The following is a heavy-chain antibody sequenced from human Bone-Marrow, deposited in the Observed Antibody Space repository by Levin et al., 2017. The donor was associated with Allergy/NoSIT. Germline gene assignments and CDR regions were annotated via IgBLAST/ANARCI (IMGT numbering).Heavy chain of an antibody. J-gene: IGHJ3*02. CDR2: IYSGGDT. CDR3: ARPLTTRAGLMGAFDI. Sequence: PGGSLRLSCAASGLSVSSNYMSWVRQAPGKGLECVSVIYSGGDTHYAESVKGRVTVSRDTSKNVVYLQINTVRVDDTAVYYCARPLTTRAGLMGAFDIWGQGTMVTVSS. V-gene: IGHV3-53*01. D-gene: IGHD1-1*01. CDR1: GLSVSSNY.